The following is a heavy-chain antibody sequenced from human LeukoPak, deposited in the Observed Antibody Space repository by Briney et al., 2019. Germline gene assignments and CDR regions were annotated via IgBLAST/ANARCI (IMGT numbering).Heavy chain of an antibody. V-gene: IGHV3-48*03. CDR2: ISSSGNTI. CDR1: GFTFSSYE. Sequence: PGGSLRLSCAASGFTFSSYEMNWVRQAPGKGLEWVSYISSSGNTIYYADSVKGRFTISRDNAKYSLYLQMNSLRAEDTAVYYCARTYYYGSGTYPAFDIWGQGTMVIVSS. D-gene: IGHD3-10*01. CDR3: ARTYYYGSGTYPAFDI. J-gene: IGHJ3*02.